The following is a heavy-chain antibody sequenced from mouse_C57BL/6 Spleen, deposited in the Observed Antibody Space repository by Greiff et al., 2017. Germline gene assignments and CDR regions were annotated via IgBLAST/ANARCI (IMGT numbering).Heavy chain of an antibody. CDR3: ARDDYVYYFDD. J-gene: IGHJ2*01. Sequence: QVQLQQSGTELVKPGASVKLSCKASGYTFTSYWMHWVKQRPGQGLEWIGNINPSNGGTNYNEKFKSKATLTVDKSSSTAYMQLSSLTSEDSAVYDCARDDYVYYFDDWGQGTTLTVSS. CDR2: INPSNGGT. V-gene: IGHV1-53*01. CDR1: GYTFTSYW. D-gene: IGHD2-4*01.